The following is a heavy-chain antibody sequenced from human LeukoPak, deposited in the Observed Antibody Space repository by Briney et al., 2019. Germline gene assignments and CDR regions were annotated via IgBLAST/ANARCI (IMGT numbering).Heavy chain of an antibody. V-gene: IGHV3-23*01. CDR1: GFTFGSYA. J-gene: IGHJ4*02. D-gene: IGHD2-15*01. CDR3: AVVAATRESYYFDY. Sequence: GGSLRLSCAAPGFTFGSYAMSWFGQAPGKGLGWVSAISGSGGSTYYADSVKGRFTISRDNSKNTLYLQMNSLRAEDTAVYYCAVVAATRESYYFDYWGQGTLVTVSS. CDR2: ISGSGGST.